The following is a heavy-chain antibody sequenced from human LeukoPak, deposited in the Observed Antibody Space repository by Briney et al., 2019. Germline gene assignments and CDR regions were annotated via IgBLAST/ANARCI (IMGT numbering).Heavy chain of an antibody. CDR3: AIAPQMFRAPRSRFDI. Sequence: ASVKVSCKASGYTFTSYGISWVRQAPGEGLEWMGWISAYIGNTNYAQTLQGRVTMTTDTSTSTAYMDLRSLSSDDTAGYYCAIAPQMFRAPRSRFDIWGQGKMVTVSS. V-gene: IGHV1-18*01. CDR1: GYTFTSYG. D-gene: IGHD3-10*01. J-gene: IGHJ3*02. CDR2: ISAYIGNT.